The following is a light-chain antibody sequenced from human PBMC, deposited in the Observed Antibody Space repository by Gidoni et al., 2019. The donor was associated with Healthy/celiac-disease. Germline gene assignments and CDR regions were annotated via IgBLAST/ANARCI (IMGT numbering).Light chain of an antibody. V-gene: IGLV3-1*01. Sequence: SYELTQPPSVSVSPGQTASITCSGDKSGDKYACWYQQKPGQSPVLVIYQDSKRPSGIPERFSGSNSGNTATLTISGTQAMDEADYYCQAWDSSVVFGGGTKLTVL. CDR1: KSGDKY. CDR3: QAWDSSVV. J-gene: IGLJ2*01. CDR2: QDS.